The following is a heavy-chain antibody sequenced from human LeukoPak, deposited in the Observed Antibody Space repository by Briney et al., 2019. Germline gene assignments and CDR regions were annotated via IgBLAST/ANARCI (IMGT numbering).Heavy chain of an antibody. CDR3: AKGFGYGSGSYLTLDF. V-gene: IGHV3-23*01. J-gene: IGHJ4*02. D-gene: IGHD3-10*01. CDR2: IGGSGSST. Sequence: PGGSLRLSCGASGFTFTSHWMSWVRQAPGKGLEWVSSIGGSGSSTYYADSVKGRFTISRDNSKNTLSLQMNSLRAEDTALYYCAKGFGYGSGSYLTLDFWGQGTLVTVSS. CDR1: GFTFTSHW.